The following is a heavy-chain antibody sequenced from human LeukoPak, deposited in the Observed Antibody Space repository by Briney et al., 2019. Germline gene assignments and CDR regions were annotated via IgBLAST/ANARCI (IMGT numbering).Heavy chain of an antibody. D-gene: IGHD3-22*01. CDR1: GLPFSTYS. CDR3: ARGRIYSDRSAYYSFDY. Sequence: KTGGSLRLSCAASGLPFSTYSMNWVRQAPGKGLEWVSTISRTSSYIYEADSVKGRFTISRDNANNSLYLQMNSLRAEDTAVYYCARGRIYSDRSAYYSFDYWGQGSLVTVSS. V-gene: IGHV3-21*01. J-gene: IGHJ4*02. CDR2: ISRTSSYI.